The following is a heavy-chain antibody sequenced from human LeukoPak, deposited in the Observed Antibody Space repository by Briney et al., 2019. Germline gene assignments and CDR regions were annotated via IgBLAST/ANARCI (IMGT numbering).Heavy chain of an antibody. V-gene: IGHV4-39*07. CDR3: ARVSRGYSYGYPYNWFDP. D-gene: IGHD5-18*01. CDR1: GGSISSSSYY. J-gene: IGHJ5*02. CDR2: IYYSGST. Sequence: SETLSLTCTVSGGSISSSSYYWGWIRQPPGKGLEWIGSIYYSGSTYYNPSLKSRVTISVDTSKNQFSLKLSSVTAADTAVYYCARVSRGYSYGYPYNWFDPWGQGTLVTVSS.